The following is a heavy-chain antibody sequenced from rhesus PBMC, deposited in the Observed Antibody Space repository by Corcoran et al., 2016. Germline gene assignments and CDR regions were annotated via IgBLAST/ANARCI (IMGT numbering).Heavy chain of an antibody. V-gene: IGHV4-122*02. CDR1: GYSISGYY. Sequence: QVQLQESGPGLVKPSETLSLTCAVSGYSISGYYWSWIRQAPGKGLEWIGYIAYSRNTSSTPSLKSRVTISRDTSKNQFSLKLSSVPAADTAVYYCARAPNSGSWNYYFDYWGQGVLVTVSS. CDR2: IAYSRNT. J-gene: IGHJ4*01. D-gene: IGHD6-25*01. CDR3: ARAPNSGSWNYYFDY.